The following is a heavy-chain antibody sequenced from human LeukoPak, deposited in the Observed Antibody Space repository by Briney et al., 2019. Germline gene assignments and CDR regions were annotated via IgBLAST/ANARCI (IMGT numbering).Heavy chain of an antibody. D-gene: IGHD5-18*01. Sequence: SETLSLTCAVHGGSFSDYYWSWIRQPPGKGLEWIGEINHSGSTNYNPSLKSRVTISVDTSKNQFSLNLSSVTAADTAVYYCARLGPHSYGDYYGMDVWGQGTTVTVSS. CDR2: INHSGST. CDR1: GGSFSDYY. J-gene: IGHJ6*02. V-gene: IGHV4-34*01. CDR3: ARLGPHSYGDYYGMDV.